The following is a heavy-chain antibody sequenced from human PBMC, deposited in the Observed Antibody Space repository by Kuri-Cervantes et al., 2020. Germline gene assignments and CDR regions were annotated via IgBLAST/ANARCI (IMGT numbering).Heavy chain of an antibody. V-gene: IGHV1-69*13. Sequence: SVKVSCKASGGTFSSYATSWVRQAPGQGLEWMGGIIPIFGTANYAQKFQGRVTITADESTSTAYMELSSLRSEDTAVYYCVRDQGSENIVVVVAASWFDPWGQGTLVTVSS. J-gene: IGHJ5*02. CDR2: IIPIFGTA. D-gene: IGHD2-15*01. CDR1: GGTFSSYA. CDR3: VRDQGSENIVVVVAASWFDP.